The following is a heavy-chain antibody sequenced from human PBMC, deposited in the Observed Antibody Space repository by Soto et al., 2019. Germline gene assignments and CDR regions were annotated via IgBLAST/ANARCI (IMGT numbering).Heavy chain of an antibody. Sequence: QVQLVQSGAEVKKPGASVKVSCKASGYTYAGYAMHWVRQAPGQRLEWMGWINGGNGYTKYSQKFQGRVTITRDTSASTAYMELSSLTSEDTAVYYCARGLDSNPHFDYWGQGTLVTVSS. V-gene: IGHV1-3*01. CDR3: ARGLDSNPHFDY. CDR1: GYTYAGYA. CDR2: INGGNGYT. J-gene: IGHJ4*02. D-gene: IGHD4-4*01.